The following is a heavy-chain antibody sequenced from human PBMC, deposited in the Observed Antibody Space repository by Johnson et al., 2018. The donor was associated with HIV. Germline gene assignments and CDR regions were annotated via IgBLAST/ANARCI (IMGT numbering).Heavy chain of an antibody. D-gene: IGHD1-26*01. CDR1: GFTFSSYA. J-gene: IGHJ3*01. Sequence: VQLVESGGGVVQPGRSLRLSCAASGFTFSSYAMHWVRQAPGKGLEWVANINQDESEKYYVDSVKGRFTISRDNAKNSLYLQMNSLRDEDTAVYYCVTADRGSAWGQGTTVTVSS. CDR3: VTADRGSA. V-gene: IGHV3-7*03. CDR2: INQDESEK.